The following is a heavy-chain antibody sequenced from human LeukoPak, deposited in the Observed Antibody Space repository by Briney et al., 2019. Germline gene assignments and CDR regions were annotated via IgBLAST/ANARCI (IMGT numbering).Heavy chain of an antibody. CDR3: AREYYYGSGSYYNGHYGMDV. Sequence: GGSLRLSCAASGFTFSSYSMNWVRQAPGKGLEWVSYISSSSGTIYYADSVKGRFTISRDNAKNSLYLQMNSLRAEDTAVYYCAREYYYGSGSYYNGHYGMDVWGQGTTVTVSS. CDR2: ISSSSGTI. V-gene: IGHV3-48*04. CDR1: GFTFSSYS. D-gene: IGHD3-10*01. J-gene: IGHJ6*02.